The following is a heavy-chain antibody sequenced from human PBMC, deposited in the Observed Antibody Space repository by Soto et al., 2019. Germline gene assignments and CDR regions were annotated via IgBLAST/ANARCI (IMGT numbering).Heavy chain of an antibody. J-gene: IGHJ2*01. V-gene: IGHV3-30*18. D-gene: IGHD4-17*01. CDR3: AKECLTTLSNWYFDL. Sequence: QVQLVESGGGVVQPGRSLRLSCAASRFTFSSYGMHWVRQAPGKGLEWVAVISYDGSNKYYADSVKGRFTISRDNSKNTLYLQMNSLRAEDTAVYYCAKECLTTLSNWYFDLWGRGTLGTVSS. CDR1: RFTFSSYG. CDR2: ISYDGSNK.